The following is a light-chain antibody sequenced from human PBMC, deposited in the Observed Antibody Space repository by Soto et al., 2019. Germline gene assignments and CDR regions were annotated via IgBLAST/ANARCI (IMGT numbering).Light chain of an antibody. CDR3: VAWDDSLNGPV. CDR1: SSNIGKNS. J-gene: IGLJ1*01. CDR2: YDD. V-gene: IGLV1-36*01. Sequence: QSVLTQPPSVADAPGQRVTISCSGSSSNIGKNSVSWYQQLPGKAPKLLIYYDDLLPSGISARFSASRSGTSASLAISGLQSEDEADYYCVAWDDSLNGPVFGTGTQLTVL.